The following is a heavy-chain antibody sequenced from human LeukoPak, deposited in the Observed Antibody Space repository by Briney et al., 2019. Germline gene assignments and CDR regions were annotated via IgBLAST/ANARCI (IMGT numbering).Heavy chain of an antibody. Sequence: SETLSLTCAVYGGSFSGYYWSWIRQPPGRGLEWIGEINHSGSTNYNPSLKSRVTISVDTSKNQFPLKLSSVTAADTAVYYCARSGYCSGGSCYYFDYWGQGTLVTVSS. CDR1: GGSFSGYY. J-gene: IGHJ4*02. V-gene: IGHV4-34*01. CDR3: ARSGYCSGGSCYYFDY. CDR2: INHSGST. D-gene: IGHD2-15*01.